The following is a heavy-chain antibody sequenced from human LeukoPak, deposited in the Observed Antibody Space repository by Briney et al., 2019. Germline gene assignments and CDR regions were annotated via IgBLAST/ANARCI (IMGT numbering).Heavy chain of an antibody. CDR2: ISGSGGST. CDR3: ENELLKAAAEY. J-gene: IGHJ4*02. CDR1: ETPFSSYA. Sequence: QPGGSLSLSCPAPETPFSSYATTWLRQAPGKGLEWVSAISGSGGSTYYADSVKGRFTISRDHSKNTLYLQMNSLRAEDMAVYYYENELLKAAAEYCGQGTLVTVSS. D-gene: IGHD6-13*01. V-gene: IGHV3-23*01.